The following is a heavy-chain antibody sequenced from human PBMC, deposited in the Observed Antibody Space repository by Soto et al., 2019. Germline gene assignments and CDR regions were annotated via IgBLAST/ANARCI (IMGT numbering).Heavy chain of an antibody. Sequence: SETLSLTCAVYGGSFSGYYWSWIRQPPGKGLEWIGEINHSGSTNCNPSLKSRATISVDTSKNQFSLKLSSVTAADTAVYYCARVFIAVAGMDYFDYWGQGTLVTVSS. J-gene: IGHJ4*02. CDR1: GGSFSGYY. CDR3: ARVFIAVAGMDYFDY. D-gene: IGHD6-19*01. V-gene: IGHV4-34*01. CDR2: INHSGST.